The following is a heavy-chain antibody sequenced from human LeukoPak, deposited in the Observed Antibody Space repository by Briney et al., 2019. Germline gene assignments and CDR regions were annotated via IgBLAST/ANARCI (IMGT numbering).Heavy chain of an antibody. V-gene: IGHV4-59*01. D-gene: IGHD3-10*01. CDR3: ARGVWFGELRSYYFGY. J-gene: IGHJ4*02. CDR1: GGSISSYY. CDR2: IYYSGST. Sequence: SETLSLTCTVSGGSISSYYWSWIRQPPGKGLEWIGYIYYSGSTNYNPSLKSRVTISVDTSKNQFSLKLSSVTAADTAVYYCARGVWFGELRSYYFGYWGQGTLVTVSS.